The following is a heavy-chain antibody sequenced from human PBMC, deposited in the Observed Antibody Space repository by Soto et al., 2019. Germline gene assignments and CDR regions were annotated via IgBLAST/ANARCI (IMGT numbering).Heavy chain of an antibody. CDR2: TRNKANSYTT. CDR3: ARLASWDHHTSGLDY. D-gene: IGHD3-10*01. Sequence: GGSLRLSCAASGFTFSDHYMDWVRQAPWKGLEWVGRTRNKANSYTTEYAASVKGRFTISRDDSKNSLYLQMNSLKTEDTAVYYCARLASWDHHTSGLDYWGQGTLVTVSS. V-gene: IGHV3-72*01. J-gene: IGHJ4*02. CDR1: GFTFSDHY.